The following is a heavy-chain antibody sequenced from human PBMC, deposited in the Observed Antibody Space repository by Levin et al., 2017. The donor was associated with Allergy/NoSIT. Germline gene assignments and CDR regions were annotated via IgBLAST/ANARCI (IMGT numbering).Heavy chain of an antibody. J-gene: IGHJ4*02. CDR3: AREVYGDYGFDY. CDR1: GFTFSNYW. Sequence: PGGSLRLYCAASGFTFSNYWMHWVRQVPGKGPVWVSRISADESNSNYADSVKGRFTISRDNAKDTLYLQMTSLRVEDTALYYCAREVYGDYGFDYWGQGSLVTVSS. V-gene: IGHV3-74*01. D-gene: IGHD4-17*01. CDR2: ISADESNS.